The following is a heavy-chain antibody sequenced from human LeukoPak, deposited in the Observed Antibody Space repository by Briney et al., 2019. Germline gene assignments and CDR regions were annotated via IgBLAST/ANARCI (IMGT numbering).Heavy chain of an antibody. CDR1: GFTFSSYP. CDR2: ISYDGSNK. D-gene: IGHD1-26*01. Sequence: GKSLRLSRAASGFTFSSYPIHWVRQAPGKGLEWVAVISYDGSNKYYADSVKGRFTISRDNSKNTLYLQMNSLRAEDTAVYYSARGRGSHSFDYWGQGTLVTVSS. V-gene: IGHV3-30*04. CDR3: ARGRGSHSFDY. J-gene: IGHJ4*02.